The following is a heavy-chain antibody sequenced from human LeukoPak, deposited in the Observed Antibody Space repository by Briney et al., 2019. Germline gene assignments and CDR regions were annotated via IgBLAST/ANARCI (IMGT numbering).Heavy chain of an antibody. CDR3: ARQIGYCGDTRCYAIDFDH. D-gene: IGHD2-2*01. V-gene: IGHV4-31*11. CDR1: DVSINRGGFY. J-gene: IGHJ4*02. Sequence: SETLSLTCGVSDVSINRGGFYWTWIRQHPGKGLEWKGYISYSGSSYYNPSLRSRLSMSTDTSKNQFALRLSSMTAADTAVYYCARQIGYCGDTRCYAIDFDHWGKGILVAVPS. CDR2: ISYSGSS.